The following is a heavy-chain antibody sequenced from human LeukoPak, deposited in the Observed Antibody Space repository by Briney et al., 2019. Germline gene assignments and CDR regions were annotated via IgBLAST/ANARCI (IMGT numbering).Heavy chain of an antibody. CDR1: GGSISSGGYS. CDR3: ARFYASGSSFDY. Sequence: SQTLSLTCAVSGGSISSGGYSWSWIRQPPGEGLEWIGYIFHSGSTYYNPSLKSRVTISVDRSKNQFSLKLSSVTAADTGVYYCARFYASGSSFDYGGQGTLVTVSS. D-gene: IGHD3-10*01. V-gene: IGHV4-30-2*01. J-gene: IGHJ4*02. CDR2: IFHSGST.